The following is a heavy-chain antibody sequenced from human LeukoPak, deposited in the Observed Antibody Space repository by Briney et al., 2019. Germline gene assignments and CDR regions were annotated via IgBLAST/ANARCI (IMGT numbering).Heavy chain of an antibody. CDR3: ARAGPNYDFWSDESKTYYFDY. Sequence: GGSLRPSCAASGFTFSSYSMNWVRQAPGKGLEWVSSISSSSSYIYYADSVKGRFTISRDNAKNSLYLQMNSLRAEDTAVYYCARAGPNYDFWSDESKTYYFDYWGQGTLVTVSS. J-gene: IGHJ4*02. V-gene: IGHV3-21*01. D-gene: IGHD3-3*01. CDR2: ISSSSSYI. CDR1: GFTFSSYS.